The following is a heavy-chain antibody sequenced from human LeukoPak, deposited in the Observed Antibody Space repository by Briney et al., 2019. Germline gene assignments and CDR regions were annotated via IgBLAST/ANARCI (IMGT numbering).Heavy chain of an antibody. CDR1: GFTFSTCT. J-gene: IGHJ4*02. CDR3: ARDYDSSGYITFDY. D-gene: IGHD3-22*01. CDR2: ISSSGTYI. V-gene: IGHV3-21*01. Sequence: PGGSLRLSCIASGFTFSTCTMNWVRQAPGKGLEWDSSISSSGTYIYYADSVKGRFTISRDNAKNSLYLQMNSLRAEDTAVYYCARDYDSSGYITFDYWGQGTLVTVSS.